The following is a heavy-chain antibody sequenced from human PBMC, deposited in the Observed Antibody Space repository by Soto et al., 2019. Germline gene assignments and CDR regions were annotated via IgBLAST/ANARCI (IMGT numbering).Heavy chain of an antibody. CDR1: GGSISSYY. J-gene: IGHJ6*02. CDR2: IYYSGST. CDR3: ARDQVGYYYYGMDV. D-gene: IGHD2-2*01. Sequence: SETLALTCTVSGGSISSYYWSWIRQPPGKGLEWIGYIYYSGSTNYNPSLKSRVTISVDTSKNQFSLKLSSVTAADTAVYYCARDQVGYYYYGMDVWGQGTTVTVSS. V-gene: IGHV4-59*01.